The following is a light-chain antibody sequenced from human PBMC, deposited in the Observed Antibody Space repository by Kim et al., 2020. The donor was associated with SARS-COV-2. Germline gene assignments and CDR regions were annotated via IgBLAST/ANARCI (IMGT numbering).Light chain of an antibody. J-gene: IGKJ4*02. Sequence: EIVLTQSPATLSLSPGERVTLSCRASQSVSSNLAWYQQKPGQAPRLLIYDASNRATGIPARFSGGGSGADFTLTISSLEPEDFAVYYCQQRFSWPITFGGGTKVESN. CDR1: QSVSSN. CDR3: QQRFSWPIT. CDR2: DAS. V-gene: IGKV3-11*01.